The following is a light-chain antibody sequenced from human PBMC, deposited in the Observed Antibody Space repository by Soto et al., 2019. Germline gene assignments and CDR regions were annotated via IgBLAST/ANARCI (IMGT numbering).Light chain of an antibody. CDR1: SSNIGSHY. Sequence: QSVLTQPPSASGTPGQRVTISCSGSSSNIGSHYVYWYQQLPGTAPKLLIYNNSQRPSGVPDRFSGSKSGTSASLAISGLRSEDEADDYCAAWDDSLSGWVFGGGTKLTVL. CDR3: AAWDDSLSGWV. V-gene: IGLV1-47*01. CDR2: NNS. J-gene: IGLJ3*02.